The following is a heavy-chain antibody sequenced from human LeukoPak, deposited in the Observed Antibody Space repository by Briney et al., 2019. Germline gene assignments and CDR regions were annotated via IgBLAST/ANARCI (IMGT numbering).Heavy chain of an antibody. Sequence: GGSLRLSCAASGFTFSSYSMNWVRQAPGKGLEWVSYISSSGSTIYYADSVKGRFTISRDNAKNSLYLQMNSLRAEDTAVYYCARAYDSSGYYSGPNDAFDIWGQGTMVTVSS. CDR2: ISSSGSTI. D-gene: IGHD3-22*01. CDR1: GFTFSSYS. J-gene: IGHJ3*02. CDR3: ARAYDSSGYYSGPNDAFDI. V-gene: IGHV3-48*04.